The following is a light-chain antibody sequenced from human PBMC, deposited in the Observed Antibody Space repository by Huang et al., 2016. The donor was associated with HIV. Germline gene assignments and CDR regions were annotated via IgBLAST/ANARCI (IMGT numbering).Light chain of an antibody. V-gene: IGKV3-11*01. CDR1: QTIGTY. CDR2: DGS. CDR3: QQRRSWPLT. Sequence: EVVLTQSPPTLSLFPGETATLSCRASQTIGTYVAWYQQRPGQGPRLLIYDGSNRAAGGPARISGAGAGTTFTLSISGLESEEFGVYYCQQRRSWPLTFGGGTKVEV. J-gene: IGKJ4*01.